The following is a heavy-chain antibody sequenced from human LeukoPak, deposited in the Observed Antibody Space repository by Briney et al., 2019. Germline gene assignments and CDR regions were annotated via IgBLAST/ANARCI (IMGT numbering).Heavy chain of an antibody. CDR1: GGSISSYY. V-gene: IGHV4-59*08. Sequence: PSETLSLTCTVSGGSISSYYWSWIRQPPGKGLEWIGYIYYSGSTNYNPSLKSRVTISVDTSKNQFSLKLSSVTAADTAVYYCAFYDSSGYGSYFDYWGQGTLVTVSS. CDR3: AFYDSSGYGSYFDY. CDR2: IYYSGST. J-gene: IGHJ4*02. D-gene: IGHD3-22*01.